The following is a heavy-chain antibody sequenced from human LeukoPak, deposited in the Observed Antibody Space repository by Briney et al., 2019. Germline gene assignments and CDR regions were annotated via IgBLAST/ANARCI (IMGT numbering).Heavy chain of an antibody. V-gene: IGHV3-30*02. CDR1: GFTFSSYG. CDR3: YGGNLDY. D-gene: IGHD4-23*01. Sequence: GGSLRLXCAASGFTFSSYGMHWVRQAPGKGLEWVAFIRYDGSNKYYADSVKGRFTISRDNSKNTLYLQMNSLRAEDTAVYYGYGGNLDYWGQGTLVTVSS. J-gene: IGHJ4*02. CDR2: IRYDGSNK.